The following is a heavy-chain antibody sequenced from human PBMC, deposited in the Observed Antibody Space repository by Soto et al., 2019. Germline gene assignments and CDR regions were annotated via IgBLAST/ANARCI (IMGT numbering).Heavy chain of an antibody. V-gene: IGHV4-59*01. CDR2: IYYSGST. D-gene: IGHD7-27*01. J-gene: IGHJ4*02. CDR3: ARDGLGKGALHY. Sequence: SETLSLTCTVSGGSISSYYWSWIRQPPGKGLEWIGYIYYSGSTNYNPSFKSQVTISVDPSKNHFSLKLSSVTAADTAVYYCARDGLGKGALHYWGQGTLVTVSS. CDR1: GGSISSYY.